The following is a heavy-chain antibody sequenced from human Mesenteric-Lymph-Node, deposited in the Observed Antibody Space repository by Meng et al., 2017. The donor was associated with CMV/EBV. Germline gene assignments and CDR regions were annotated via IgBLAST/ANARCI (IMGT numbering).Heavy chain of an antibody. CDR2: MNPHSGNT. CDR3: ARAIVLMVYANPTYYFDY. J-gene: IGHJ4*02. D-gene: IGHD2-8*01. CDR1: GYTFTSYD. V-gene: IGHV1-8*01. Sequence: ASVKVSCKTSGYTFTSYDINWVRQATGQGLEWMGRMNPHSGNTGYAQKFQGRLTITRDTSRSTVYMELSSLRSEDTAVYYCARAIVLMVYANPTYYFDYWGQGTLVTVSS.